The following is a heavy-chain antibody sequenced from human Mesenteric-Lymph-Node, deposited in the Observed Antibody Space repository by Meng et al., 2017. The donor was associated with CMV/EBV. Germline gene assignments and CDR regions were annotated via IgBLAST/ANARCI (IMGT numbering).Heavy chain of an antibody. CDR1: GFTFSSYG. CDR2: IRYDGSNK. V-gene: IGHV3-30*02. D-gene: IGHD3-3*01. CDR3: ARVGQTNWSGYTLGYYYGMDV. Sequence: GESLKISCAASGFTFSSYGMHWVRQAPGKGLEWVAFIRYDGSNKYYADSVKGRFTISRDNSKNTLYLQMNSLRAEDTAVYYCARVGQTNWSGYTLGYYYGMDVWGQGTTVTVSS. J-gene: IGHJ6*02.